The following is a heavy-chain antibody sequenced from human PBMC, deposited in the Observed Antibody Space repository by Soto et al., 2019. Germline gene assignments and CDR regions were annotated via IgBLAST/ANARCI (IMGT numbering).Heavy chain of an antibody. D-gene: IGHD2-8*01. CDR2: ISAYNGNT. CDR1: GFTFTSFC. V-gene: IGHV1-18*01. Sequence: APVKGSCKASGFTFTSFCISWVRQAPGQGLEWMGWISAYNGNTNYAQKLQGRVTMTTDTSTSTAYMELRSLRSDDTAVYYCARESPKNGVCYGYWGQGTLVTVSS. J-gene: IGHJ4*02. CDR3: ARESPKNGVCYGY.